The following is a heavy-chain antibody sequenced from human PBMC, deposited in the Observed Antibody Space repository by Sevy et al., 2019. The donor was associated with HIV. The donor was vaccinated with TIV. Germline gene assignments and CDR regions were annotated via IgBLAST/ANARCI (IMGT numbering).Heavy chain of an antibody. CDR2: ISYDGSNK. CDR3: ARDLFYYDSSGRLGLDY. Sequence: GGSLRLSCAASGFTFSSYAMHWVRQAPGKGLEWVVVISYDGSNKYYADSVKGRFTISRDNSKNTLYLQMNSLRAEDTAVYYCARDLFYYDSSGRLGLDYWGQGTLVTVSS. D-gene: IGHD3-22*01. CDR1: GFTFSSYA. J-gene: IGHJ4*02. V-gene: IGHV3-30-3*01.